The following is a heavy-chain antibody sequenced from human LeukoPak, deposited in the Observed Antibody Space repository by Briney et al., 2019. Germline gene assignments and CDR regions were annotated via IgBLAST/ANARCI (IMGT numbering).Heavy chain of an antibody. Sequence: GGSLRLSCAASGFTFSSYGMHWVRQAPGKGLEWVAFIRYDGSNKYYAHSVKGRFTISRDNSKNTLYLQMNSLRAEDTAVYYCAKWVDFWSGYSSYYYYYMDVWGKGTTVTVSS. CDR3: AKWVDFWSGYSSYYYYYMDV. CDR1: GFTFSSYG. V-gene: IGHV3-30*02. CDR2: IRYDGSNK. J-gene: IGHJ6*03. D-gene: IGHD3-3*01.